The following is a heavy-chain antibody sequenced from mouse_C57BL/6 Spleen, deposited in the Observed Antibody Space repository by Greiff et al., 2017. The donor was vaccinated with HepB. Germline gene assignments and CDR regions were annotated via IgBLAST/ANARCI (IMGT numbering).Heavy chain of an antibody. Sequence: EVQLQESGPELVKPGASVKMSCKASGYTFTDYNMHWVKQSHGKSLEWIGYINPNNGGTSYNQKFKGKATLTVNKSSSTAYMELRSLTSEDSAVYYCARGLFPYYGSSYRNYWGQGTTLTVSS. D-gene: IGHD1-1*01. J-gene: IGHJ2*01. CDR1: GYTFTDYN. V-gene: IGHV1-22*01. CDR2: INPNNGGT. CDR3: ARGLFPYYGSSYRNY.